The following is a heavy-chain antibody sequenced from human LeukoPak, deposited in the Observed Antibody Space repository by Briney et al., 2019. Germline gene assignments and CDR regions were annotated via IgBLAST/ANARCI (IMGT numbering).Heavy chain of an antibody. CDR2: ISSSGFTI. V-gene: IGHV3-11*01. Sequence: GGSLRLSCVASGFTFSDYYMSWIRQSPGKGLEWVSYISSSGFTIFYADSVMGRFTISKDNARNSLYLQMNSLRAEDTAFYYCARVLYGDYSPFDSWGQGTLVTVSS. D-gene: IGHD4-17*01. CDR3: ARVLYGDYSPFDS. CDR1: GFTFSDYY. J-gene: IGHJ4*02.